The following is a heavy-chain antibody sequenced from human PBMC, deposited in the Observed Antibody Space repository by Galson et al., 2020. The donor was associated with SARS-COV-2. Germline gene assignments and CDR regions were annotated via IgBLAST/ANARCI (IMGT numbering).Heavy chain of an antibody. CDR3: AINHKNNYDTTAYLDH. CDR1: GYTFTDFS. J-gene: IGHJ4*02. V-gene: IGHV1-2*02. Sequence: GESLKISCKASGYTFTDFSMHWVRQAPGQGLEWMGWIKPYTGGTKYSQKFQGRVTMTRDASSSTAYMELSRLTSDDTAVYYCAINHKNNYDTTAYLDHWGQGTLVTVSS. D-gene: IGHD3-22*01. CDR2: IKPYTGGT.